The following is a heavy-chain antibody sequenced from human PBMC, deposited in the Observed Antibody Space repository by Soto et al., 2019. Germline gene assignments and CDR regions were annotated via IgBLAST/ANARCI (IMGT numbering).Heavy chain of an antibody. CDR2: IYYSGST. Sequence: QVQLQESGPGLVKPSQTLSLTCTVSGGSISSGDYYWSWIRQPPGKGLEWIGYIYYSGSTYYNPCLKSRVTISVDTSKNQFSLKLSSVTAADTAVYYCARWGEGYDSSGPDDPWGQGTLVTVSS. V-gene: IGHV4-30-4*01. CDR3: ARWGEGYDSSGPDDP. CDR1: GGSISSGDYY. J-gene: IGHJ5*02. D-gene: IGHD3-22*01.